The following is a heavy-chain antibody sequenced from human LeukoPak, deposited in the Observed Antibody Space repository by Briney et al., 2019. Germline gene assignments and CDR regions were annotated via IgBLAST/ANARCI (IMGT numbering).Heavy chain of an antibody. J-gene: IGHJ5*02. V-gene: IGHV1-18*01. CDR2: ISAYNGNT. CDR1: GYTFTSYG. CDR3: ARVRRDIVVVPAAIRGNWFDP. D-gene: IGHD2-2*02. Sequence: ASVKVSCKASGYTFTSYGISWVRQAPGQGLEWMEWISAYNGNTNYAQKLQGRVTMTTDTSTSTAYMELRSLRSDDTAVYYCARVRRDIVVVPAAIRGNWFDPWGQGTLVTVSS.